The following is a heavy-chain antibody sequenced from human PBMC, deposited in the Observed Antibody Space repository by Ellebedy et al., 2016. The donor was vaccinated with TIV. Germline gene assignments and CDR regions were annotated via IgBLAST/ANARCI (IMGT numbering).Heavy chain of an antibody. Sequence: PGGSLRLSCAASGFTFSTYSMNWVRQAPGKGLEWVSSISSSSSYIYYADSVKGRFTISRDNAKNSLFLQMNSLRAEDTAVYYCARHIVVVPAARCPYYYSAMDVWGQGTTVTVSS. CDR3: ARHIVVVPAARCPYYYSAMDV. CDR2: ISSSSSYI. V-gene: IGHV3-21*01. D-gene: IGHD2-2*01. J-gene: IGHJ6*02. CDR1: GFTFSTYS.